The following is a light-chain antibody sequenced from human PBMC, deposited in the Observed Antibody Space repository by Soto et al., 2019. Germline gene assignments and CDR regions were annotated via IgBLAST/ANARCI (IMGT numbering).Light chain of an antibody. V-gene: IGLV1-47*01. J-gene: IGLJ3*02. CDR3: AVWDQSLTGWV. Sequence: QAVVTQPPSASGTPGQSLTISCSGSSSNIGSHFVYWYQHLPGMAPKLLIFRDGQRPSGVPARFFGSKSGTSASLAISGLRSEDEADYYCAVWDQSLTGWVFGGGTKVTVL. CDR2: RDG. CDR1: SSNIGSHF.